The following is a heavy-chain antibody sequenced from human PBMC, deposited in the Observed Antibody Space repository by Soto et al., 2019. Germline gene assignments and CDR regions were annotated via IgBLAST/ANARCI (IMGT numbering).Heavy chain of an antibody. CDR3: STVVYHDSTSIDL. D-gene: IGHD3-22*01. CDR2: IKTKTDGGII. CDR1: GFSFSNAW. V-gene: IGHV3-15*01. Sequence: GGSLTLSCAASGFSFSNAWMSWVRQAPGKGLEWIGRIKTKTDGGIIDYSAPVKGRFTISRDDSNNTLFLQMNNLRTDDTSVYYCSTVVYHDSTSIDLWGQGTLVTVSS. J-gene: IGHJ5*02.